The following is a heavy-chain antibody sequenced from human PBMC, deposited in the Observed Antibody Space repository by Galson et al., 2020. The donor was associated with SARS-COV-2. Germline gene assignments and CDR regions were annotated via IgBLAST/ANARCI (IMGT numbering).Heavy chain of an antibody. D-gene: IGHD2-15*01. CDR1: GGTFSSYA. CDR3: ARGTYCSGGSCYRGAWFDP. V-gene: IGHV1-69*13. J-gene: IGHJ5*02. CDR2: IIPIFGTA. Sequence: SVKVSCKASGGTFSSYAISWVRQAPGQGLEWMGGIIPIFGTANYAQKFQGRVTITADESTSTAYMELSSLRSEDTAVYYCARGTYCSGGSCYRGAWFDPWGQGTLVTVSS.